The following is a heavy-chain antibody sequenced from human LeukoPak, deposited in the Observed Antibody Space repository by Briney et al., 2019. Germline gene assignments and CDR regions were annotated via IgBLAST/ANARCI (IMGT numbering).Heavy chain of an antibody. J-gene: IGHJ4*02. V-gene: IGHV1-2*02. Sequence: SVKVSCKASGYPFTGYYLHWVRQAPGQGLEWMGWINYNSGFTNYAQKFQGRVTMTRDTSISTAYMELSRLRSDDTAVYYCARLADCSSSSCRSFDYWGQGTLVTVSS. CDR2: INYNSGFT. D-gene: IGHD2-2*01. CDR3: ARLADCSSSSCRSFDY. CDR1: GYPFTGYY.